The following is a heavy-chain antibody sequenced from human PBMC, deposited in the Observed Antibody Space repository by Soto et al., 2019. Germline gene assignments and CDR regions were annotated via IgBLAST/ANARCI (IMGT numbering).Heavy chain of an antibody. CDR3: ARDGQIAPAHGTVTTFDY. Sequence: QVQLVQSGAEVKKPGASVKVSCKASGYTFTSYGISWVRQAPGQGLEWMGWISAYNGNTNYAQKLQDRVTMTSDTSTRTADMELRSRGSDDTAVYYCARDGQIAPAHGTVTTFDYWGQGSPVTVPS. D-gene: IGHD4-17*01. V-gene: IGHV1-18*04. CDR2: ISAYNGNT. J-gene: IGHJ4*01. CDR1: GYTFTSYG.